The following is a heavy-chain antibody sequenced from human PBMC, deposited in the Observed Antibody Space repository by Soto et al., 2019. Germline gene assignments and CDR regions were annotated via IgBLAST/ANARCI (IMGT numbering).Heavy chain of an antibody. V-gene: IGHV4-34*01. D-gene: IGHD6-13*01. CDR2: INHSGST. J-gene: IGHJ6*03. Sequence: SETLSLTCAVYGGSFSGYYWSWIRQPPGKGLEWIGEINHSGSTNYNPSLKSRVTISVDTSKNQFSLKLSSVTAADTAVYYCAKLGIAAAGTRNYYYYYYMDVWGKGTTVTVSS. CDR3: AKLGIAAAGTRNYYYYYYMDV. CDR1: GGSFSGYY.